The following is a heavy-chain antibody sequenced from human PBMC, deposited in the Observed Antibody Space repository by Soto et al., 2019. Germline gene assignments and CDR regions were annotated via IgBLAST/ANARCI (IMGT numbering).Heavy chain of an antibody. V-gene: IGHV3-33*05. D-gene: IGHD2-21*02. CDR3: ARVCGSDCGNAFDV. J-gene: IGHJ3*01. Sequence: ESGGGVVQPGRSLRLSCAASGFTFSAYGIHWVRQAPGKGLEWVAAISFDSRDKLYVDSMNGRLTISRENARNTVYLQVDSRSAEDTDVYLWARVCGSDCGNAFDVWGQGTVVAVSP. CDR1: GFTFSAYG. CDR2: ISFDSRDK.